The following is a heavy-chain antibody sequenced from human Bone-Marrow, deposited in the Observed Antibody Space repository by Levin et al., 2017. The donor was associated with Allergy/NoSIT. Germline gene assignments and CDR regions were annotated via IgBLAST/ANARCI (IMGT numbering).Heavy chain of an antibody. CDR3: ARHYARFLEWYPDY. Sequence: SETLSLTCTVSGGSISSSSYYWGWIRQPPGKGLEWIGSIYYSGSTYYNPSLKSRVTISVDTSKNQFSLKLSSVTAADTAVYYCARHYARFLEWYPDYWGQGTLVTVSS. V-gene: IGHV4-39*07. CDR2: IYYSGST. CDR1: GGSISSSSYY. J-gene: IGHJ4*02. D-gene: IGHD3-3*01.